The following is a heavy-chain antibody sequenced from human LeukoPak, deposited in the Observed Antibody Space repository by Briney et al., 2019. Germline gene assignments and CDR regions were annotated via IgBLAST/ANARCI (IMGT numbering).Heavy chain of an antibody. D-gene: IGHD2-21*01. CDR2: FSYSGGP. V-gene: IGHV4-61*05. CDR3: ARPQYCGSNCYHAFEI. CDR1: GGSISSSSYY. Sequence: SETLSLTCTVSGGSISSSSYYWGWIRQPPGKGLEWIGYFSYSGGPNYNPSLKSRVTISVDTSKNQFSLKLSSVTAADTAVYYCARPQYCGSNCYHAFEIWGQGTLVTVSS. J-gene: IGHJ3*02.